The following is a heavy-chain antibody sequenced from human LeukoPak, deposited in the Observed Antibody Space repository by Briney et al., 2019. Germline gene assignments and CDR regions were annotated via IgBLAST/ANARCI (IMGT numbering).Heavy chain of an antibody. CDR3: ARGLFDYGDYFFDY. Sequence: GGSLRLSCAASGFTFSSYSMNWVRQAPGKGLEWVANIKQDGSEKYYVDSVKGRFTISRDNAKNSLYLQMNSLRAEDTAVYYCARGLFDYGDYFFDYWGQGTLVTVSS. CDR1: GFTFSSYS. J-gene: IGHJ4*02. V-gene: IGHV3-7*01. CDR2: IKQDGSEK. D-gene: IGHD4-17*01.